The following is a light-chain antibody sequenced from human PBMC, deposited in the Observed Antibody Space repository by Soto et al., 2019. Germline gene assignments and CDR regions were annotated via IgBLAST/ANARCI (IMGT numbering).Light chain of an antibody. CDR2: RAF. V-gene: IGKV3-15*01. CDR3: QPYNNWPLT. J-gene: IGKJ4*01. Sequence: EIVMTQSPATLSLSPGERATLSCRASLSVSSDLAWYRQKPGQAPRLLIYRAFTRATGIPARFSGSGFGTDFTLTISSLQSEDFAIYYCQPYNNWPLTFGGGTKVESK. CDR1: LSVSSD.